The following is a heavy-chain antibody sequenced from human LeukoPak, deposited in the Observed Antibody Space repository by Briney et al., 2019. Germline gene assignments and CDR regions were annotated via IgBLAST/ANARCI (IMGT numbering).Heavy chain of an antibody. CDR3: ARAVSSSWYAAY. D-gene: IGHD6-13*01. V-gene: IGHV3-30*04. CDR2: ASGDGIHK. Sequence: GGSLRLSCATSGFRFTAYTIHWVRQAPGEGPEWVALASGDGIHKQYAASVQGRFTISRDNSESTVYLEMNSLKDGDTGIYYCARAVSSSWYAAYWGHGTRVTVSS. CDR1: GFRFTAYT. J-gene: IGHJ4*01.